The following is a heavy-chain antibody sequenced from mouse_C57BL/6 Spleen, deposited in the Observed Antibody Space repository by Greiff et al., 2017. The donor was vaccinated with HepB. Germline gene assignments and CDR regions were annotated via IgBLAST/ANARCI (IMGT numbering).Heavy chain of an antibody. CDR1: GYTFTDYY. D-gene: IGHD1-1*01. Sequence: QVQLQQSGAELVRPGASVKLSCKASGYTFTDYYINWVKQRPGQGLEWIARIYPGSGNTYYNEKFKGKATLTAEKSSSTTYMQLSGLTSEDSAVYFSARELRMDYWGQGTSVTVSS. CDR2: IYPGSGNT. J-gene: IGHJ4*01. CDR3: ARELRMDY. V-gene: IGHV1-76*01.